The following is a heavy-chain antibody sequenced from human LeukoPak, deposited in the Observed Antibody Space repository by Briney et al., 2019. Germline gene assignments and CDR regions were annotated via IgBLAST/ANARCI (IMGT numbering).Heavy chain of an antibody. Sequence: ASVKVSCKASGGTFSNYAISWARQAPGQGLQWMGGFIPIFGTANYAQKFQGRVTITADESTSTAYMELSSLRSEDTAVYYCARDSSSGYYYFGYFQHWGQGTLVTVSS. CDR3: ARDSSSGYYYFGYFQH. J-gene: IGHJ1*01. CDR1: GGTFSNYA. CDR2: FIPIFGTA. D-gene: IGHD3-22*01. V-gene: IGHV1-69*13.